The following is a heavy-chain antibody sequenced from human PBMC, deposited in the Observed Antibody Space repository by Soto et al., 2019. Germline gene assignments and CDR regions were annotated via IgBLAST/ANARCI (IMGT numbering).Heavy chain of an antibody. Sequence: ESGGGLVQPGGSLRLSCAASGFTFSSYSMNWVRQAPGKGLEWVSYISSSSSTIYYADSVKGRFTISRDNAKNSLYLQMNSLSDEDTAVYYCARDSRNITIFLVYGMDVWGQGTTVTVSS. V-gene: IGHV3-48*02. D-gene: IGHD3-9*01. J-gene: IGHJ6*02. CDR1: GFTFSSYS. CDR2: ISSSSSTI. CDR3: ARDSRNITIFLVYGMDV.